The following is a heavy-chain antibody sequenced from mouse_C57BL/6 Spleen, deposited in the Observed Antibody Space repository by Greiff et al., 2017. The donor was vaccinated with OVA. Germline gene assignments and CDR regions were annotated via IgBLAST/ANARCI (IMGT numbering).Heavy chain of an antibody. V-gene: IGHV1-55*01. CDR3: ARDDYDGGAY. CDR2: IYPGSDST. J-gene: IGHJ3*01. CDR1: GYTFTSYW. Sequence: QVQLQQPGAELVKPGASVKMSCKASGYTFTSYWITWVKQRPGKGLEWIGDIYPGSDSTNYNEKFKSKATLTVDTSSSTAYMQLSSLTSTDSAFYIWARDDYDGGAYWGQGPLVTVSA. D-gene: IGHD2-4*01.